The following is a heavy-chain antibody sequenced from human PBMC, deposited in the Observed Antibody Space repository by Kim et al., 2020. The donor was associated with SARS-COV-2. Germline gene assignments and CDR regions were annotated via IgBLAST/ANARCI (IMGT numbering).Heavy chain of an antibody. D-gene: IGHD6-19*01. CDR2: INTNTVNP. J-gene: IGHJ4*02. V-gene: IGHV7-4-1*02. CDR3: ARDGTIAVAGTFTDY. CDR1: GYTFTSYA. Sequence: ASVKVSCKTSGYTFTSYAMNWVRQAPGQGLEWMGWINTNTVNPTYAQGFTGRFVFSLDTSVSTAYVQINSLKAEDTAVYYCARDGTIAVAGTFTDYWGQGTLVTVSS.